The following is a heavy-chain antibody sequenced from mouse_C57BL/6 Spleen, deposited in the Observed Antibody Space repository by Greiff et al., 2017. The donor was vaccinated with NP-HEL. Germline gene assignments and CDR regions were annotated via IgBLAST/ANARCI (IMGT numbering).Heavy chain of an antibody. CDR1: GFTFSSYA. CDR3: ARGLLRYYFDV. Sequence: EVKLVESGGGLVKPGGSLKLSCAASGFTFSSYAMSWVRQTPEKRLEWVATISDGGSYTYYPDNVKGRFTISRDNAKNNLYLQMSHLKSEDTAMYYCARGLLRYYFDVWGTGTTVTVSS. V-gene: IGHV5-4*03. J-gene: IGHJ1*03. CDR2: ISDGGSYT. D-gene: IGHD1-1*01.